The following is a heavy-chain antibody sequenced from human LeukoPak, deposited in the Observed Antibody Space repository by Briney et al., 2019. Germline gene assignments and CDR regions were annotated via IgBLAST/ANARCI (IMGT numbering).Heavy chain of an antibody. D-gene: IGHD2/OR15-2a*01. V-gene: IGHV7-4-1*02. CDR1: GYTFTSYA. Sequence: APVKVSCKASGYTFTSYAMNWVRQAPGQGLEWMGWINTNTGNPTYAQGFTGRFVFSLDTSVSTAYLQISSLKAEDTAVYYCARLGLPFFYYYMDVWGKGTTVTISS. CDR2: INTNTGNP. CDR3: ARLGLPFFYYYMDV. J-gene: IGHJ6*03.